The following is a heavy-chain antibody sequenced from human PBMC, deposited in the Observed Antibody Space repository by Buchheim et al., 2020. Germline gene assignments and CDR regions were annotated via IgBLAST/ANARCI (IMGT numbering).Heavy chain of an antibody. CDR2: LYGSGYA. D-gene: IGHD3/OR15-3a*01. V-gene: IGHV3-66*01. J-gene: IGHJ4*02. CDR3: AGTAGTYLDY. Sequence: EVHLVDSGGALVQPGGSLRLACVASGIIASDRDKYMAWVRQAPGKGLEWVSFLYGSGYAGYKDSVRGRFTISRDDSRNTFYLQMNSLRPEDTATYYCAGTAGTYLDYWGQGT. CDR1: GIIASDRDKY.